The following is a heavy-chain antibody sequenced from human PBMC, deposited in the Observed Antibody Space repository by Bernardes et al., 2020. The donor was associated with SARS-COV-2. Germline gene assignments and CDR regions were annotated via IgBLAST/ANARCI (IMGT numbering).Heavy chain of an antibody. CDR1: GFTFSNYA. CDR2: IDGSGDTA. CDR3: ARGLAHAH. V-gene: IGHV3-23*01. J-gene: IGHJ4*02. Sequence: GGSLRLSCAASGFTFSNYAMSWVRQAPGKGLEWISGIDGSGDTADYADSVKGRFTISRDNSRNTLFLQMNSLRVEDTALYYCARGLAHAHWGQGSLVTVSS.